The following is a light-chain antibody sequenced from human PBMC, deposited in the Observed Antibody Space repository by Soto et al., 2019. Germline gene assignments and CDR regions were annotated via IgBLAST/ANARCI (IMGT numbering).Light chain of an antibody. V-gene: IGKV3-20*01. J-gene: IGKJ1*01. Sequence: EIVLTQSPGALALSPGDRATRSCRASQSINKAYFVWSQVKPGQAPRRLIYGASSMATGVPDRFSGRGFGTDFTLTMSRLEPEDFAVYYCQHSGDFRWTFGQGTKVDIK. CDR2: GAS. CDR3: QHSGDFRWT. CDR1: QSINKAY.